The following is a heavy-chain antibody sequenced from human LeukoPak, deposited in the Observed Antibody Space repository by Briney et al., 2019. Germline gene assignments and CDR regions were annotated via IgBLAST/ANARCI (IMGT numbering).Heavy chain of an antibody. CDR2: IYYSGST. D-gene: IGHD2-15*01. Sequence: SETLSLTCTVSGGSISSTRYYWSWTRHHPGKGLEWIGYIYYSGSTYYNPSLKSRLTISVDTSKNQFSLKLSSVTAADTAVYYCARGARVVAATVNWFDPWGQGTLVTVSS. V-gene: IGHV4-31*03. CDR3: ARGARVVAATVNWFDP. J-gene: IGHJ5*02. CDR1: GGSISSTRYY.